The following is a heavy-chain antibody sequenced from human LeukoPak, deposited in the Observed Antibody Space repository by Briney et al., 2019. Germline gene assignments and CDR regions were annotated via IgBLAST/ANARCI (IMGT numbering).Heavy chain of an antibody. V-gene: IGHV1-2*02. CDR2: INPNSGGT. D-gene: IGHD2-2*02. CDR3: ARVVVPAAIQGEFDY. J-gene: IGHJ4*02. CDR1: GYTFTGYY. Sequence: GASVKVSCKASGYTFTGYYMHWVRQAPGEGLEWMGWINPNSGGTNYEQKFQGRVTMTRDTSISTAYMELSRLRSEDTAVYYCARVVVPAAIQGEFDYWGQGTLVTVSS.